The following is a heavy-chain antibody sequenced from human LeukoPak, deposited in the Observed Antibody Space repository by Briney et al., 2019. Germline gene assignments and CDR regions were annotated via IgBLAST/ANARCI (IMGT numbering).Heavy chain of an antibody. D-gene: IGHD3-10*01. CDR1: GYSFTNHA. CDR3: ARLGKLFPFDY. V-gene: IGHV1-3*01. J-gene: IGHJ4*02. Sequence: ASVKVSCKASGYSFTNHAMHWVRQAPGQRLEWMGWINADNGNTKYSQKFQGRVTITRDTSASIVYLELSSLRSEDTAVYYCARLGKLFPFDYWGQGTLVTVSS. CDR2: INADNGNT.